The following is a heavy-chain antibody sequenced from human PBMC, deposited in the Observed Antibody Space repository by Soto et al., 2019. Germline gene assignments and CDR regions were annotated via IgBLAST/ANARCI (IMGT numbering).Heavy chain of an antibody. CDR2: IYSGGST. J-gene: IGHJ4*02. D-gene: IGHD4-4*01. CDR3: ARDLSYSNYLNFDY. CDR1: GFTVSSNY. Sequence: PGGSLRLSCAASGFTVSSNYMSWVRQAPGKGLEWVSVIYSGGSTYYADSVKGRFTISRDNSKNTLYLQMNSLRAEDTAVYYCARDLSYSNYLNFDYWGQGTLVTVSS. V-gene: IGHV3-53*01.